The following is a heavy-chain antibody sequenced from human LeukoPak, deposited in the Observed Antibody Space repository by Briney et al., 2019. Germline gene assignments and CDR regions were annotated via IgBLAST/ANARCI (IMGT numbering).Heavy chain of an antibody. CDR1: GGSISSYY. D-gene: IGHD2-8*01. CDR2: IYYSGST. Sequence: TSETLSLTCTVSGGSISSYYWSWIRQPPGKGLEWIGYIYYSGSTNYNPSLKSRVTISVDTSKNQFSLTLSSVTAADTAVYYCARRGSYCTNGVCYTRYYFDYWGQGTLVTVSS. CDR3: ARRGSYCTNGVCYTRYYFDY. V-gene: IGHV4-59*08. J-gene: IGHJ4*02.